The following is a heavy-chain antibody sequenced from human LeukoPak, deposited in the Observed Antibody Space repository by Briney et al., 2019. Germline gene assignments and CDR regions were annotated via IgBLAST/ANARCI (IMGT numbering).Heavy chain of an antibody. CDR1: GYTFTSYY. CDR2: INPSGGST. V-gene: IGHV1-46*01. J-gene: IGHJ4*02. CDR3: ARVTWEGYSYGYYVY. D-gene: IGHD5-18*01. Sequence: ASVKVSCKASGYTFTSYYMHWVRQAPGQGLEWMGIINPSGGSTSYAQKFQGRVTMTRDTSTSTVHMELSSLRSEDTAVYYCARVTWEGYSYGYYVYWGQGTLVTVSS.